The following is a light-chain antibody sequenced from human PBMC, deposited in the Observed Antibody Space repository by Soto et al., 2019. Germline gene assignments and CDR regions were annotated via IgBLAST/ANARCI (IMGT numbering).Light chain of an antibody. CDR2: EVS. Sequence: QSALTQPASVSGSPGQSITISCTGSSSDIGGYKYVSWYQHFPGKAPKLIIYEVSSRPSGVSYRFSGSKSGNTAFLTISGLQAEDDSHYYCSSCTTSDTLVFGGGTKLTVL. J-gene: IGLJ2*01. CDR1: SSDIGGYKY. CDR3: SSCTTSDTLV. V-gene: IGLV2-14*01.